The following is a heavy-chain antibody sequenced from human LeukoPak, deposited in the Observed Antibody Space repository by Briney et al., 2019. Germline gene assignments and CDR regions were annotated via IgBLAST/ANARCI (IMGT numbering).Heavy chain of an antibody. CDR3: AKRFDSSGYGIDY. CDR2: IRYDGSNK. CDR1: GFTFSSCD. V-gene: IGHV3-30*02. J-gene: IGHJ4*02. Sequence: PGGSLRLSCAASGFTFSSCDMHWVRQAPGKGLEWVAFIRYDGSNKYYADSVKGRFTISRDNSKNTLYLQMNSLRPEDTAVYYCAKRFDSSGYGIDYWGQGTLVTVPS. D-gene: IGHD3-22*01.